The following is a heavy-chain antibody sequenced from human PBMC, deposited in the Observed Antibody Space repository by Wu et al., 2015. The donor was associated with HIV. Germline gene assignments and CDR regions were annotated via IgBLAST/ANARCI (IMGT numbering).Heavy chain of an antibody. Sequence: QVQLVQSGAEVAKPGASVRVSCQTSGYSFTAHYIHWVRQAPGQGLEWMGWIRPDSGATHFAERFEDRVTMTRDASISTAYMELRRLRSDDTAVYYCARVRPDYYNGMDVWGQGTTVTVSS. CDR1: GYSFTAHY. D-gene: IGHD1-14*01. CDR2: IRPDSGAT. V-gene: IGHV1-2*02. J-gene: IGHJ6*02. CDR3: ARVRPDYYNGMDV.